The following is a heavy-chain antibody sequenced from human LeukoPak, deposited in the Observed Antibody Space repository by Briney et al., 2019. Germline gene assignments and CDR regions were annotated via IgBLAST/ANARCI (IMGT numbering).Heavy chain of an antibody. Sequence: GASVKVSCKASGYTFTTYYMHWVRQAPGQGLEWMGIINPSDGDTSYAQKFQDRVTMTRDTSTSTLYMELRSLRSDDTAVYYCARWGSGSYYGMIDYWGQGTLVTVSS. V-gene: IGHV1-46*01. CDR1: GYTFTTYY. CDR2: INPSDGDT. D-gene: IGHD1-26*01. J-gene: IGHJ4*02. CDR3: ARWGSGSYYGMIDY.